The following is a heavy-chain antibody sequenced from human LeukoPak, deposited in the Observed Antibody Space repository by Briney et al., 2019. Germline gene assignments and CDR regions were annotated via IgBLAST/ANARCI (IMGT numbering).Heavy chain of an antibody. J-gene: IGHJ3*02. V-gene: IGHV4-39*07. CDR3: ARGGRDGYNSDAFDI. Sequence: SETLSLTCSVSGDSISRSSNYWGWIRQPPGKGLEWIGSIYYSGSTYYNPSLKSRVTISVDRSKNQFSLKLSSVTAADTAVYYCARGGRDGYNSDAFDIWGQGTMVTVSS. CDR1: GDSISRSSNY. D-gene: IGHD5-24*01. CDR2: IYYSGST.